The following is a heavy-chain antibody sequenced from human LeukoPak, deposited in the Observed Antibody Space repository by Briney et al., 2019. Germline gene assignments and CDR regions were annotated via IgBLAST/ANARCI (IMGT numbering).Heavy chain of an antibody. CDR2: IRNDGSNT. Sequence: GGSLRLSCAASGFSFSSYGMHWLRQAPGKGLEWVAFIRNDGSNTYYADSVKGRFTISRDNSKNTLYLQMNSLRPEDTAVYYCARGGKIALAGTRSSQYFQDWGQGTLVTVSS. J-gene: IGHJ1*01. V-gene: IGHV3-30*02. CDR1: GFSFSSYG. CDR3: ARGGKIALAGTRSSQYFQD. D-gene: IGHD6-19*01.